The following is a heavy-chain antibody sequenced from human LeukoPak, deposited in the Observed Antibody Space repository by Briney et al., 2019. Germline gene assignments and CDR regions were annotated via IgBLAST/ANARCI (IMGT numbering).Heavy chain of an antibody. CDR2: IYDGGST. Sequence: PGGSLRLSCAASGFTFSSNYMSWVRQAPGKGLEWGSVIYDGGSTNHAYSVKRRFTISRDNSKNTLYLQMNSLRAEDAAVYYCARDITGTGPFDYWGQGTLVTVSS. CDR1: GFTFSSNY. D-gene: IGHD1-20*01. CDR3: ARDITGTGPFDY. V-gene: IGHV3-53*01. J-gene: IGHJ4*02.